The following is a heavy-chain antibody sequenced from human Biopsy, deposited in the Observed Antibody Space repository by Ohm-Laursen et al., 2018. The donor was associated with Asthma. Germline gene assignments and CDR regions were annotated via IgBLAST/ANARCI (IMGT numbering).Heavy chain of an antibody. V-gene: IGHV3-33*01. D-gene: IGHD6-19*01. CDR2: IWYDGGNK. CDR3: ARGQKPSGYSSGWYRRYGMDV. J-gene: IGHJ6*02. Sequence: SLRLSCTASGFTFSSYGMHWVRQAPGKGLEWVAVIWYDGGNKYYADSVKGRFIISRDNSKNTLYLQMNSLRAEDTAVYYCARGQKPSGYSSGWYRRYGMDVWGQGTTVTVSS. CDR1: GFTFSSYG.